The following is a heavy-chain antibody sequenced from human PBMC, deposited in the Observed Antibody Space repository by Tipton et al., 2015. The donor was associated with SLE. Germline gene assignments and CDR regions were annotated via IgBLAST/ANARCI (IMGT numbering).Heavy chain of an antibody. CDR2: VSGSYGNT. J-gene: IGHJ4*02. CDR3: ARDRGLVNTDNFDY. CDR1: GYAFTSSG. V-gene: IGHV1-18*01. Sequence: QVQLVQSGAEVKKPGESLKISCKASGYAFTSSGINWVRQAPGQGLEWMGWVSGSYGNTNYAQKFKGRVAMTTDTSTSTAYMELMRLSSDDTAVYYCARDRGLVNTDNFDYWGQGTLVTVSS. D-gene: IGHD4-23*01.